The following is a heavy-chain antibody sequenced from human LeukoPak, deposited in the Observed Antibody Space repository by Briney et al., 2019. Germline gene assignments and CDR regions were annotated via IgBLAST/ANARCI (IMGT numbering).Heavy chain of an antibody. D-gene: IGHD6-19*01. J-gene: IGHJ3*01. CDR3: ARLRAMAGHRGGFDF. V-gene: IGHV4-34*01. CDR1: GGSLSGYY. CDR2: VYYTGNT. Sequence: SETLSLTCAVDGGSLSGYYWIWIRQPPGKGLEWIGTVYYTGNTYYNPSLKSRVAISVDTSKNQFSLQLTSMTAADTAVYYCARLRAMAGHRGGFDFWGRGTMVTVSS.